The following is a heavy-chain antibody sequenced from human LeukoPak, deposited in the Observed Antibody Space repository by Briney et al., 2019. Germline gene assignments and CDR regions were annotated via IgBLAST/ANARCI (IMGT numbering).Heavy chain of an antibody. V-gene: IGHV3-9*01. CDR1: GFTFSNYA. CDR2: ISWNSGSI. CDR3: AKGTSSGWPTPFDY. J-gene: IGHJ4*02. D-gene: IGHD6-19*01. Sequence: ALRLSCAASGFTFSNYAMSWVRQAPGKGLEWVSGISWNSGSIGYADSVKGRFTISRDNAKNSLYLQMNSLRAEDTALYYCAKGTSSGWPTPFDYWGQGTLVTVSS.